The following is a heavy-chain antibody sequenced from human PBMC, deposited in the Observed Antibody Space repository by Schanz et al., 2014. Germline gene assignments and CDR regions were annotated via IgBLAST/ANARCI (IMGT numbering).Heavy chain of an antibody. CDR1: GFTFSSHS. Sequence: EVQLVESGGNLVQPGGSLRLSCVASGFTFSSHSMNWVRQAPGQGLEWISSMYINSGSTQYADSVKGRFIISRDSSKNTLFLQMNSLRAEDTAVYFCARDASYGRIPDYWGQGTLVTVSS. V-gene: IGHV3-23*04. D-gene: IGHD5-18*01. CDR2: MYINSGST. CDR3: ARDASYGRIPDY. J-gene: IGHJ4*02.